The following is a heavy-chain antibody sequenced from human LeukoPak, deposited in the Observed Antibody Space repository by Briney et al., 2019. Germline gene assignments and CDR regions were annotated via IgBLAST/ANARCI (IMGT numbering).Heavy chain of an antibody. Sequence: ASVKVSCKASGYTFTSYGISWVQQAPGQGLEWMGWISAYNGNTNYAQKLQGRVTMTTDTSTSTAYMELRSLRSDDTAVYYCARDSPLWFGEFLTGMGYYYYGMDVWGKGTTVTVSS. V-gene: IGHV1-18*04. CDR1: GYTFTSYG. CDR2: ISAYNGNT. D-gene: IGHD3-10*01. CDR3: ARDSPLWFGEFLTGMGYYYYGMDV. J-gene: IGHJ6*04.